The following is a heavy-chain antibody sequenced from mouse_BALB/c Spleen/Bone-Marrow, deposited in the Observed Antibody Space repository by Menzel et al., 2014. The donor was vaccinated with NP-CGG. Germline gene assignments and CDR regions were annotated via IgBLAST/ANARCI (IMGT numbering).Heavy chain of an antibody. CDR1: GYALSSSW. CDR3: AKSGPYDYAMDY. D-gene: IGHD1-3*01. J-gene: IGHJ4*01. V-gene: IGHV1-82*01. Sequence: VQLQQSGPELVKPGASVKISCKASGYALSSSWMNWVKQRPGQGLEWIGRIYPGDGDTNYNGKFKGKATLTADKSSSTAYMQLSNLTSVDSAVYFCAKSGPYDYAMDYWGQGTSVTVSS. CDR2: IYPGDGDT.